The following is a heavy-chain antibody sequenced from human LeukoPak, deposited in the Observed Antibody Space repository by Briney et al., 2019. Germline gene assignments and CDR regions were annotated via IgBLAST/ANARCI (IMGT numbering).Heavy chain of an antibody. CDR1: GGSISSHY. D-gene: IGHD6-13*01. J-gene: IGHJ4*02. CDR3: ASRGYSSSWYPFDY. CDR2: IYYSGST. Sequence: SETLSLTCTVSGGSISSHYWSWIRQPPGKGLEWIGYIYYSGSTNYNPSLKSRVTISVDTSKNQFSLKLSSVTAADTAVYYCASRGYSSSWYPFDYWGQGTLVTVSS. V-gene: IGHV4-59*11.